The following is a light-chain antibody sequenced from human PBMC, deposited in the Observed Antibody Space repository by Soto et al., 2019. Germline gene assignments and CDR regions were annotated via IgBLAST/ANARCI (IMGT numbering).Light chain of an antibody. V-gene: IGKV1-39*01. CDR3: QQSYSTPLA. Sequence: DIQMTQSPSSLSASVGDRVTITCRASQSISSYLNWYQQKPGKAPKHLIYAASSLQSGVPSRFSGSRSGTDFTLTISSLQPEDFATYYCQQSYSTPLAFGVGTKVEIK. CDR1: QSISSY. J-gene: IGKJ4*01. CDR2: AAS.